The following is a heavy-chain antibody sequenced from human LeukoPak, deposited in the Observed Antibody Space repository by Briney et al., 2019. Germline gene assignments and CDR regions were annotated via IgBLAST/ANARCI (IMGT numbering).Heavy chain of an antibody. D-gene: IGHD6-13*01. V-gene: IGHV3-33*01. CDR1: GFTFSSYG. J-gene: IGHJ6*02. Sequence: GGSLRLSCAASGFTFSSYGMHWVRQAPGKGLEWVAVIWYDGSNKYYADSVKGRFTISRDNSKNTLYLQMNSLRAKDTAVYYCARDLIAAAGTYYYYGMDVWGQGTTVTVSS. CDR3: ARDLIAAAGTYYYYGMDV. CDR2: IWYDGSNK.